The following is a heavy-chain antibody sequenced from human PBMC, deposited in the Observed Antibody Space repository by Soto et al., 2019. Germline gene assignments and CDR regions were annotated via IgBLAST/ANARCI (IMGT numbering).Heavy chain of an antibody. CDR2: INSDGSST. Sequence: GGSLRLSCAASGFTFSSYWMHWVRQAPGKGLVWVSRINSDGSSTSYADSVKGRFTISRDNAKNTLYLQMNSLRAEDTAVYYCSRDPHDYGGNSIDYWGQGTLVTVSS. V-gene: IGHV3-74*01. J-gene: IGHJ4*02. CDR1: GFTFSSYW. CDR3: SRDPHDYGGNSIDY. D-gene: IGHD4-17*01.